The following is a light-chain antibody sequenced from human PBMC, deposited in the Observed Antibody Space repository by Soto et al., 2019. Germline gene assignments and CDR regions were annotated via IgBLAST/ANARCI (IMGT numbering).Light chain of an antibody. Sequence: ALTQPASVSGSPGQSIAISCTGTSSDVGAYDFVSWYQQHPDKAPKLLIYEVSNRPSGVSDRFSGSKSVNTATLTISGLQAEDEADYYCSSHTTSNTRVFGTGTKLTVL. V-gene: IGLV2-14*03. CDR3: SSHTTSNTRV. CDR2: EVS. J-gene: IGLJ1*01. CDR1: SSDVGAYDF.